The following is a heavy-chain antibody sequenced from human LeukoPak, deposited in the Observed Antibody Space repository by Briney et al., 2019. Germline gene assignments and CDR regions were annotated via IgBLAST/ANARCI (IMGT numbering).Heavy chain of an antibody. J-gene: IGHJ4*02. CDR1: GYTFTSYD. D-gene: IGHD5-18*01. Sequence: ASVKVSCKASGYTFTSYDINWVRQATGQGLEWMGWMNPNSGNTGYAQKFQGRVTITTDESTSTAYMELSSLRSEDTAVYYCARDQGYSYGYGNFDYWGQGTLVTVSS. CDR2: MNPNSGNT. V-gene: IGHV1-8*01. CDR3: ARDQGYSYGYGNFDY.